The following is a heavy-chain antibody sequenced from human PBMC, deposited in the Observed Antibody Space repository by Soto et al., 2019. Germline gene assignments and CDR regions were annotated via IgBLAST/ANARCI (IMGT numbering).Heavy chain of an antibody. CDR2: IYYSGST. D-gene: IGHD5-18*01. CDR3: ARDPVRGYSYGRSNWFGP. CDR1: GGSISSGDYY. J-gene: IGHJ5*02. V-gene: IGHV4-30-4*01. Sequence: SSETLSLTCTVSGGSISSGDYYWSWIRQPPGKGLEWIGYIYYSGSTYYNPSLKSRVTISVDTSKNQFSLKLSSVTAADTAAYYCARDPVRGYSYGRSNWFGPWGQGTLVTVSS.